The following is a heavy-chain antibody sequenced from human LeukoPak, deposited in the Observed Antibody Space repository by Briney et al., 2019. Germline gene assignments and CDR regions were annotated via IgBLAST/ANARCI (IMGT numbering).Heavy chain of an antibody. CDR1: GFTFSSYW. CDR2: IKQDGSEK. V-gene: IGHV3-7*01. Sequence: GGSLRLSCAASGFTFSSYWMSWVRQAPGKGLEWVANIKQDGSEKYYVDSVKGRFTISRDNAKNSLYLQMNSLRAEDTAVYYCARDRSMTTVAYNWFDPWGQGTLVTVSS. CDR3: ARDRSMTTVAYNWFDP. D-gene: IGHD4-23*01. J-gene: IGHJ5*02.